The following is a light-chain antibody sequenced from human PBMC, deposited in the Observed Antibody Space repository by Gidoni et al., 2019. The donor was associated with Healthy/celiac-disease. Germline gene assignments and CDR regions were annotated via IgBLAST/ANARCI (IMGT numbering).Light chain of an antibody. CDR2: AAS. J-gene: IGKJ5*01. CDR3: QQSYSTPGPT. V-gene: IGKV1-39*01. Sequence: DIQMTQSQSSLSASVGDRVTITCRASQSISSYLNWYQQKPGKAPKLLIYAASSLQSGVPSRFSGSGSGTDFTLTISSLQPEDFATYYCQQSYSTPGPTFXQXTRLEIK. CDR1: QSISSY.